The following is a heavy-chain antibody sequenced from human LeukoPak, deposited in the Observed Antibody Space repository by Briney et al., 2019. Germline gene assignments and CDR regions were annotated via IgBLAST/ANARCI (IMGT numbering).Heavy chain of an antibody. CDR1: GFTFSSYG. D-gene: IGHD4-23*01. CDR3: ARGLLGNSQRGYFDF. CDR2: ISYDGSNK. J-gene: IGHJ4*02. Sequence: PGGSLRLSCAASGFTFSSYGMHWVRQAPGKGLEWVAVISYDGSNKYYADSVKGRFTISRGHSKNTLYLQMNSLRAEDTSVYYCARGLLGNSQRGYFDFWGRGTLVTVSS. V-gene: IGHV3-30*03.